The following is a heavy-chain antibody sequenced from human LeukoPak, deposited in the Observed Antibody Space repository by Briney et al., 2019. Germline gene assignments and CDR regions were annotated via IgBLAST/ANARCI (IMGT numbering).Heavy chain of an antibody. V-gene: IGHV4-4*02. CDR2: VNLQGST. CDR1: GGSITNTNY. CDR3: ARHTDDLGYFQH. D-gene: IGHD3-16*01. J-gene: IGHJ1*01. Sequence: SGTLSLTCGVSGGSITNTNYWTWVRQPPGKGLEWIGEVNLQGSTNYNPSLMGRVAISVDTSENHISLQLTSVTAADTAVYYCARHTDDLGYFQHWGQGTLVTVSS.